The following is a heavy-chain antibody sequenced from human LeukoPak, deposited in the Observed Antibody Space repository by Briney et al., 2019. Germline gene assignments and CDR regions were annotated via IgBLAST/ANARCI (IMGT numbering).Heavy chain of an antibody. CDR1: GYTFTSYD. V-gene: IGHV1-8*01. CDR2: MNPNSGNT. Sequence: ASVKVSCKASGYTFTSYDINWVRQATGQGLEWMGWMNPNSGNTGYAQKFQGRVTMTRNTSISTVYMELSSLRSEDTAVYYCARVDSYGYGGYYYYYMDVWGKGTTVTVSS. CDR3: ARVDSYGYGGYYYYYMDV. J-gene: IGHJ6*03. D-gene: IGHD5-18*01.